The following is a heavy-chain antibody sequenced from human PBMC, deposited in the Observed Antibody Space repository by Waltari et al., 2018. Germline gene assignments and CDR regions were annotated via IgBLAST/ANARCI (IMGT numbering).Heavy chain of an antibody. CDR2: INPNSGGT. CDR3: ARAPGEAVAGIFDY. V-gene: IGHV1-2*02. CDR1: GYTFTGYY. J-gene: IGHJ4*02. Sequence: QVQLVQSGAEVKKPGASVKVSCKASGYTFTGYYMHRVRLAPGQGHEWMGWINPNSGGTNYAQKFQGRVTMTRDTSISTAYMELSRLRSDDTAVYYGARAPGEAVAGIFDYWGQGTLVTVSS. D-gene: IGHD6-19*01.